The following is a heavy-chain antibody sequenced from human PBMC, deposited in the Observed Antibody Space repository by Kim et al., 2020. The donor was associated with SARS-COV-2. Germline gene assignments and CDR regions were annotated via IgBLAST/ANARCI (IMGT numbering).Heavy chain of an antibody. CDR3: AREGYSSSWYWFDP. J-gene: IGHJ5*02. V-gene: IGHV4-59*01. D-gene: IGHD6-13*01. Sequence: NPSRKGGVTISVDTSKNQFSLKLSSVTAADTAVYYCAREGYSSSWYWFDPWGQGTLVTVSS.